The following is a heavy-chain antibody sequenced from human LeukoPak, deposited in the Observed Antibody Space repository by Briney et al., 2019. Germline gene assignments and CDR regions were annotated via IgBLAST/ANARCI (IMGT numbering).Heavy chain of an antibody. Sequence: PSETLSLTCAVYGGSFSGYYWSWIRQPPGKGLEWIGEINHSGSTNYNPSLKSRVTISVDTSKNQFSLKLSSVTAADTAVYYCAAVVPAAIRYYYYMDVWGQGMLVIVSS. D-gene: IGHD2-2*02. CDR2: INHSGST. J-gene: IGHJ6*03. V-gene: IGHV4-34*01. CDR3: AAVVPAAIRYYYYMDV. CDR1: GGSFSGYY.